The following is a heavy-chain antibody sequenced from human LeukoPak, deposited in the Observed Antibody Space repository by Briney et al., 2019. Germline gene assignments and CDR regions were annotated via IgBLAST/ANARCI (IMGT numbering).Heavy chain of an antibody. CDR2: ISGSGGST. D-gene: IGHD2-15*01. Sequence: QSGGSLRLSCAASGFTFSSYAMSWVRQAPGKGLEWVSAISGSGGSTYYADSVRGRFTISRDNAKNSLYLQMNSMRAEDTAVYYCARGPYCSGGSCYEWFVDYWGQGTLVTVSS. V-gene: IGHV3-23*01. CDR1: GFTFSSYA. J-gene: IGHJ4*02. CDR3: ARGPYCSGGSCYEWFVDY.